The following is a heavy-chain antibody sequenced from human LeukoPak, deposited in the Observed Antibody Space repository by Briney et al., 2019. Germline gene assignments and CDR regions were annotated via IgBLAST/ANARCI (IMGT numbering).Heavy chain of an antibody. CDR2: ISTSGTT. J-gene: IGHJ5*02. CDR1: GFTFRLYA. CDR3: AKDLDSSGYYEGNWFDP. D-gene: IGHD3-22*01. V-gene: IGHV3-23*01. Sequence: GGSLRLSCAASGFTFRLYAMNWVRQAPGRGLEWVSLISTSGTTHYAASVKGRLTISRDNSKNTLYRQINDLRDEDTAIYYCAKDLDSSGYYEGNWFDPWGQGTLVIVSS.